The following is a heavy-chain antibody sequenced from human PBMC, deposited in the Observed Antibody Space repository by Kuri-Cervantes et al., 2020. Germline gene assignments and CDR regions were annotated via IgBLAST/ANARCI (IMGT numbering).Heavy chain of an antibody. CDR3: TKDRSYPRDVFDM. V-gene: IGHV3-48*04. Sequence: GGSLRLSCAGSGFIFGSYSMNWVRQAPGKGPEWISYINNDSSTMYYAESVKGRFTIARDNAKNSLFLQMNSLRAEDTALYYCTKDRSYPRDVFDMWGRGTMVTVSS. J-gene: IGHJ3*02. CDR2: INNDSSTM. CDR1: GFIFGSYS.